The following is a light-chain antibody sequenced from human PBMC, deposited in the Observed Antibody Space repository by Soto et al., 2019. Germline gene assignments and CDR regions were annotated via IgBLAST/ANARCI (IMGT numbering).Light chain of an antibody. Sequence: EIVMTQSPATLSVSPWEGATVSCRASQSVSSHLAWYQNKPGQAPRLLFYDASTRATGIPARFSGSGSGTEFTLTSSSLQSEYFAVYDCQHYHGWPITFGQGTRLEIK. CDR1: QSVSSH. CDR3: QHYHGWPIT. V-gene: IGKV3-15*01. CDR2: DAS. J-gene: IGKJ5*01.